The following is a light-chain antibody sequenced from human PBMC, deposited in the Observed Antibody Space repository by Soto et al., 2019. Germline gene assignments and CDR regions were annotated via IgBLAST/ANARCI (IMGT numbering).Light chain of an antibody. CDR2: GAS. CDR3: QQYNNWPLT. J-gene: IGKJ4*01. V-gene: IGKV3-15*01. Sequence: EIVMTQSPVTLSVSPGERVTLSCRASQSISSNLGWYQQKPGQAPRLLIYGASTRATAIPARFSGSGSGTEFTLTISSLQSEDFAVYYCQQYNNWPLTFGGGTKVEIK. CDR1: QSISSN.